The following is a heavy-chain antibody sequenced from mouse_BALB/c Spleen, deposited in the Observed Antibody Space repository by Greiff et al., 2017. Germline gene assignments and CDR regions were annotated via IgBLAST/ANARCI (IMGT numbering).Heavy chain of an antibody. Sequence: DVMLVESGGDLVKPGGSLKLSCAASGFTFSSYGMSWVRQTPDKRLEWVATISSGGSYTYYPDSVKGRFTISRDNAKNTLYLQMSSLKSEDTAMYYCARHGDGNYGYAMDYWGQGTSVTVSS. D-gene: IGHD2-1*01. CDR1: GFTFSSYG. CDR2: ISSGGSYT. CDR3: ARHGDGNYGYAMDY. V-gene: IGHV5-6*02. J-gene: IGHJ4*01.